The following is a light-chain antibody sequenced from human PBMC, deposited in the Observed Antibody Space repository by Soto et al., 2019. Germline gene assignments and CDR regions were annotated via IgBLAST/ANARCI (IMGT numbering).Light chain of an antibody. CDR2: DAS. V-gene: IGKV1-5*01. CDR1: QRISGW. CDR3: QQYNSYPYA. J-gene: IGKJ2*01. Sequence: DIQMTQSPSALSASVGDRVTITCRASQRISGWLAWYQQKPGKAPKLLIYDASSLEGGVPSRFSGSGSGTDFTLTISSLQPDDVATYYCQQYNSYPYAFGQGTKLEI.